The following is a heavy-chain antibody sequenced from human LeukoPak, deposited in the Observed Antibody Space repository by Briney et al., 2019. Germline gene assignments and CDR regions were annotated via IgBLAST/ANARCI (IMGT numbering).Heavy chain of an antibody. Sequence: SETLSLTCTVSGDSISSDNYSWGWVRQPPGKGLEWIGNIYYGVNTYYNPSLKSRVTISVDTSKNQFSLKLSSVTAADTAVYYCATGVRIVGATGNWFDPWGQGTLVTVSS. CDR2: IYYGVNT. CDR3: ATGVRIVGATGNWFDP. V-gene: IGHV4-39*07. D-gene: IGHD1-26*01. J-gene: IGHJ5*02. CDR1: GDSISSDNYS.